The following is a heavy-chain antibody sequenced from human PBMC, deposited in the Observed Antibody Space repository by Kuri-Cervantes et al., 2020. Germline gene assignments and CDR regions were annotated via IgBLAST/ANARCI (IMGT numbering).Heavy chain of an antibody. V-gene: IGHV3-74*01. J-gene: IGHJ4*02. CDR3: AKDDKWLVSFDY. Sequence: GESLKISCAASGFTFSSYWMHWVRQPPGKGLIWISGMNSDGSNIKYADSVKGRFTISRDNSKNTLYLQMNSLRAEDTAVYYCAKDDKWLVSFDYWGQGTLVTVSS. D-gene: IGHD6-19*01. CDR2: MNSDGSNI. CDR1: GFTFSSYW.